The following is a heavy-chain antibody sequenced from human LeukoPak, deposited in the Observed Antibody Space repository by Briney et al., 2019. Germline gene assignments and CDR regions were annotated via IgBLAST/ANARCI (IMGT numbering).Heavy chain of an antibody. CDR1: VFTFSRYW. V-gene: IGHV3-7*01. CDR2: IKEDGSEK. D-gene: IGHD6-19*01. CDR3: VSGWYWVDY. J-gene: IGHJ4*02. Sequence: GGSLRLSCVTSVFTFSRYWMSWVRQAPGKGLEWVANIKEDGSEKHYVDSVKGRFTISRDNAKNSVYLQMNSLRVEDTAVYYCVSGWYWVDYWGQGTLVTVSS.